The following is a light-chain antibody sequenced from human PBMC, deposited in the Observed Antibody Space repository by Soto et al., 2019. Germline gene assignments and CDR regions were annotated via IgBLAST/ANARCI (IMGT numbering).Light chain of an antibody. Sequence: QNVVTQEPSFSVSPGGTVTLTCGLTSGSVSTSSYPSWYQQIPGQATRTLIYKTYIRSFAVPDRFSGSIVGNKAALTITGAQADDECNYYCVLYMGSGIWVFGGGTKVTVL. CDR3: VLYMGSGIWV. J-gene: IGLJ3*02. CDR1: SGSVSTSSY. CDR2: KTY. V-gene: IGLV8-61*01.